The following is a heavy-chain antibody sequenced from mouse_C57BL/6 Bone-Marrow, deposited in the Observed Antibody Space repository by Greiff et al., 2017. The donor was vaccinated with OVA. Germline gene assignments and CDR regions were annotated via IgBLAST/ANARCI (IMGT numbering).Heavy chain of an antibody. Sequence: EVKLVESGGGLVQPGGSLKLSCAASGFTFSDYGMAWVRQAPRKGPEWVAFISNLAYSIYYADTVTGRFTLSRENAKNTQYLEMSSLRSEDTAMYYCARPYGGAMDYWGQGTSVTVSS. CDR2: ISNLAYSI. CDR3: ARPYGGAMDY. V-gene: IGHV5-15*01. CDR1: GFTFSDYG. D-gene: IGHD1-1*02. J-gene: IGHJ4*01.